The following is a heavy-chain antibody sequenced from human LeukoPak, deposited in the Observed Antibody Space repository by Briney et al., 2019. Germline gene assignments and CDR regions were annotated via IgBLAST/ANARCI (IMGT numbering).Heavy chain of an antibody. CDR1: GGTFSSYA. CDR2: IIPIFGTA. J-gene: IGHJ5*02. CDR3: ARVFGYIGFPGWFDP. V-gene: IGHV1-69*06. Sequence: ASVKVSCKASGGTFSSYAISWVRQAPGQGLEWMGGIIPIFGTANYAQKFQGRVTITADKSTSTAYMELSSLRSEDTAVYYCARVFGYIGFPGWFDPWGQGTLVTVSS. D-gene: IGHD6-13*01.